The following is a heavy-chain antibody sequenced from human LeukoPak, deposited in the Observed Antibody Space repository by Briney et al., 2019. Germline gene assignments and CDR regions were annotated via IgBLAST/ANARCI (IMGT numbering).Heavy chain of an antibody. CDR1: GGSFSGYY. D-gene: IGHD2-2*01. Sequence: PSETLSLTCAVYGGSFSGYYWSWIRQPPGKGLEWIGEINHSGSTNYNPSLKSRVTISVDTSKNQFSLKLSSVTAADTAVYYCARHCSSTSCYGSGGFDPWGQGTLVTVSS. V-gene: IGHV4-34*01. CDR2: INHSGST. J-gene: IGHJ5*02. CDR3: ARHCSSTSCYGSGGFDP.